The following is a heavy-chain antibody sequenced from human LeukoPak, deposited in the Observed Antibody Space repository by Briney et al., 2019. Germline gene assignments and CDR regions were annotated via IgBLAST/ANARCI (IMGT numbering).Heavy chain of an antibody. CDR2: INHSGST. V-gene: IGHV4-34*01. Sequence: KSSETLSLTCAVYGGSFSGYYWSWIRQPPGKGLEWIGEINHSGSTNYNPSLKSRVTISVDTSKNQFSLKLSSVTAAGTAVYYCARGANYDSSGYYYDYWGQGTLVTVSS. CDR1: GGSFSGYY. CDR3: ARGANYDSSGYYYDY. J-gene: IGHJ4*02. D-gene: IGHD3-22*01.